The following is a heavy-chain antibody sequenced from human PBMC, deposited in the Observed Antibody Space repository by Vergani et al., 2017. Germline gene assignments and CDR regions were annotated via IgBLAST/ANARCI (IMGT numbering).Heavy chain of an antibody. J-gene: IGHJ5*02. V-gene: IGHV3-15*01. CDR2: IKSKTDGETT. Sequence: EVQMVESGGGLVKPGGSLRLSCVASGFTFSHYSMNWVRQAPGKGLEWVGRIKSKTDGETTDYAAPVKGRFTISRDDSKNTLYLQMNSLKTEDTAVYYCTTRITMVRGGDWFDPWGQGTLVTVSS. D-gene: IGHD3-10*01. CDR1: GFTFSHYS. CDR3: TTRITMVRGGDWFDP.